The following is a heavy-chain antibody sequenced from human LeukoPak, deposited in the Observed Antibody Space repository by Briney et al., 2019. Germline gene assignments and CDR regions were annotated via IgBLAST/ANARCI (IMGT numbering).Heavy chain of an antibody. CDR2: ITGTGGDT. J-gene: IGHJ4*02. D-gene: IGHD3-22*01. CDR1: GFTFSTYV. CDR3: VKGSSDSRPYYFDS. Sequence: GGSLRLSCAASGFTFSTYVMIWIRQAPGKGLEWVSAITGTGGDTYYADSVKGRFTISRDNSKSTLYLQMNSLRAEDTAVYYCVKGSSDSRPYYFDSWGQGTLVTVSS. V-gene: IGHV3-23*01.